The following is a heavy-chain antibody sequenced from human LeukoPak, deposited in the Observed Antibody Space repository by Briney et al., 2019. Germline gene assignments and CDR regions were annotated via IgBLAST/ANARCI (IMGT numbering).Heavy chain of an antibody. Sequence: ASVKVSCKASGYTFTSYDINWVRQAPGQGFEWMGWMSPSTGNTGYAQKFQGRVTMTRYTSVSTAYMELSSLRSEDTAVYYCAKGPSDIVVSYYGMDVWGQGTTVTVPS. CDR1: GYTFTSYD. D-gene: IGHD5-12*01. J-gene: IGHJ6*02. CDR2: MSPSTGNT. CDR3: AKGPSDIVVSYYGMDV. V-gene: IGHV1-8*01.